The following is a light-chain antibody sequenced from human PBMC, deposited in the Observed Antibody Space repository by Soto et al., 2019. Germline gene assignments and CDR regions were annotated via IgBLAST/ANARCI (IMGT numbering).Light chain of an antibody. V-gene: IGKV1-5*03. J-gene: IGKJ2*01. Sequence: DIQMTQSPSTLSASVGDRVTITCRASQSISSWLAWYQQKPGKAPKLLIYKASSLETGLPSRFSGSGSGTDFTLTISSLQPDDFATYHCQQYNSYPHTFGQGTKLEIK. CDR2: KAS. CDR3: QQYNSYPHT. CDR1: QSISSW.